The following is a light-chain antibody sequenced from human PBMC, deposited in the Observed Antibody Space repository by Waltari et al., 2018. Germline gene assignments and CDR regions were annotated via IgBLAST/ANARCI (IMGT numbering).Light chain of an antibody. CDR2: DVN. J-gene: IGLJ2*01. CDR3: SSYTSTNTHVV. Sequence: QSTLTQPASVSGSRGQTITISCTGTSSDIGGYDFVSWYQQFPGQAPKLIIYDVNNRPPGGSDRFSGFKSGNTASLTISGLQTEDEAEYYCSSYTSTNTHVVFGGGTKLTVL. V-gene: IGLV2-14*03. CDR1: SSDIGGYDF.